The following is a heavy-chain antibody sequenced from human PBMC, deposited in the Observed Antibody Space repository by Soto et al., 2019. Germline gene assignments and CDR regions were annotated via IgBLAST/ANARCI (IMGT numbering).Heavy chain of an antibody. D-gene: IGHD3-16*01. CDR1: GGSVSNDNFY. J-gene: IGHJ5*02. CDR3: ARGLTMGQLPSHFDH. CDR2: VHSSRIT. Sequence: SETLSLTCTVSGGSVSNDNFYWSWIRQPPGKGLEWIGYVHSSRITNYNPSLKRRVTISVDTSRNQFSLRLSSVTAADTAVYYCARGLTMGQLPSHFDHWGQGTLVTVSS. V-gene: IGHV4-61*01.